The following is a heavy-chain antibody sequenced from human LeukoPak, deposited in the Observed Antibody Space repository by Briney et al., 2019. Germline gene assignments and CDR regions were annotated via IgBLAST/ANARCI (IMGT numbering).Heavy chain of an antibody. V-gene: IGHV1-69*13. D-gene: IGHD3-3*01. CDR2: IIPIFGTA. Sequence: SVKVSSKASGYTFTSYYMHWVRQAPGQGLEWMGGIIPIFGTANYAQKFQGRVTITADESTSTAYMELSSLRSEDTAVYYCAREVDFWSGYYYGYYYYMDVWGKGTTVTVSS. J-gene: IGHJ6*03. CDR3: AREVDFWSGYYYGYYYYMDV. CDR1: GYTFTSYY.